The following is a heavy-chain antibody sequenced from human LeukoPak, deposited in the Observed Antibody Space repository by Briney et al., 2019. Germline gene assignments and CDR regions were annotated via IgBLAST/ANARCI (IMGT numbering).Heavy chain of an antibody. J-gene: IGHJ4*02. V-gene: IGHV1-2*02. D-gene: IGHD3-10*01. Sequence: ASVKASCKASGYTFTGYYMHWVRQAPGQGLEWMGWINPNSGGTNYAQKFQGRVTMTRDTSISTAYMELSRLRSDDTAVYYCARVQYYYGSGSYYEYFDYWGQGTLVTVSS. CDR1: GYTFTGYY. CDR3: ARVQYYYGSGSYYEYFDY. CDR2: INPNSGGT.